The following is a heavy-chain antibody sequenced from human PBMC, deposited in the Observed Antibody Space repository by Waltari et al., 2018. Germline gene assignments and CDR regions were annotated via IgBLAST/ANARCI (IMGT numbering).Heavy chain of an antibody. J-gene: IGHJ4*02. CDR3: ARVLGGHGEWDY. CDR1: GGSISSSSYY. V-gene: IGHV4-39*07. D-gene: IGHD3-16*01. CDR2: IYYSGST. Sequence: QLQLQESGTGLGKPSETLSLTCTVSGGSISSSSYYWGWIRQPPWKGLEWIGSIYYSGSTYYNPSLKSRVTISVDTSKNQFSLKLSSVTAADTAVYYCARVLGGHGEWDYWGQGTLVTVSS.